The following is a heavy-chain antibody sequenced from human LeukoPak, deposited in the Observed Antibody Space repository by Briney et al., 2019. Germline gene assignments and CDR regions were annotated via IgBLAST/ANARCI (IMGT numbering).Heavy chain of an antibody. D-gene: IGHD1-26*01. CDR1: GFTFSDYY. J-gene: IGHJ6*03. CDR3: ARDGVGANYYYYYYMDV. V-gene: IGHV3-11*01. CDR2: ISSSGSSI. Sequence: GGSLRLSCAASGFTFSDYYMSWIRQAPGKGQEWVSYISSSGSSIYYADSVKGRFTISRDNAKNSLYLQMNSLRAEDTAVYYCARDGVGANYYYYYYMDVWGKGTTVTVSS.